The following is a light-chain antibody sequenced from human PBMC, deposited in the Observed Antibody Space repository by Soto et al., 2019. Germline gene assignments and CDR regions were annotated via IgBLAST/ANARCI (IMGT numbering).Light chain of an antibody. CDR2: DSS. Sequence: IVLTQSPGTLSVSPGERATLSCRASQNVGTNLAWYQQKPGQAPRLLIYDSSTRAAGIPATFSGSGSGTESTLSISSLQSVDSAVYYCQQYNNWGLSFGGGTKVEIK. V-gene: IGKV3D-15*01. CDR1: QNVGTN. CDR3: QQYNNWGLS. J-gene: IGKJ4*01.